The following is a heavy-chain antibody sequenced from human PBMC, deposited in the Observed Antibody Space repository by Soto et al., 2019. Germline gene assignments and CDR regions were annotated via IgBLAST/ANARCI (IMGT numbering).Heavy chain of an antibody. CDR3: ARDYYYYGMDV. CDR2: INHSGST. J-gene: IGHJ6*02. Sequence: QVQLQQWGAGLLKPSETLSLTCAVYGGSFSGYYWSWIRQPPGKGLEWIGEINHSGSTNYNPSLKSRITRSVDTSKNQFSLKLSSVTAADTAVYYCARDYYYYGMDVWGQGPTVTVSS. CDR1: GGSFSGYY. V-gene: IGHV4-34*01.